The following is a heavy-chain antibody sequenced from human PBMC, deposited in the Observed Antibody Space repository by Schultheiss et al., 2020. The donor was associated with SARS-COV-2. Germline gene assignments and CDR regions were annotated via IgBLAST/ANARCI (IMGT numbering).Heavy chain of an antibody. D-gene: IGHD1-7*01. J-gene: IGHJ6*02. V-gene: IGHV1-69*04. Sequence: SVKVSCKASGGTFSSYAISWVRQAPGQGLEWMGRIIPILGIANYAQKFQGRVTITADKSTSTAYMELSSLRSEDTAVYYCARSGITGTSPGGMDVWGQGTTVTVSS. CDR1: GGTFSSYA. CDR2: IIPILGIA. CDR3: ARSGITGTSPGGMDV.